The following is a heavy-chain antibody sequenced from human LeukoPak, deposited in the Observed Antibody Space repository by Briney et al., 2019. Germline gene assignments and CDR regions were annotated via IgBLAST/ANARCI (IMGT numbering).Heavy chain of an antibody. CDR2: IYYSGST. V-gene: IGHV4-39*01. D-gene: IGHD1-1*01. Sequence: SETLSLTCTVSGGSISSSSYYWGWIRQPPGKGLEWIGSIYYSGSTYYNPSLKSRVTISVDTSKNQFSLKLSSVTAADTAVYYCARRGNWNDDFDYWGQGTLVTVSS. CDR1: GGSISSSSYY. J-gene: IGHJ4*02. CDR3: ARRGNWNDDFDY.